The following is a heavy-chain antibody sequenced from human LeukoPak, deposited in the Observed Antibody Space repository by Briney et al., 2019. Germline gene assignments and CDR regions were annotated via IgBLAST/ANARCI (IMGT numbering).Heavy chain of an antibody. V-gene: IGHV3-23*01. CDR2: ISGSGGST. CDR3: AKDARGYYEVEYFQH. CDR1: GFTFSSYA. Sequence: GGSLRLSCAASGFTFSSYAMSLVRQAPGKGLEWVSAISGSGGSTYYADSVKGRFTISRDNSKNTLYLQMNSLRAEDTAVYYCAKDARGYYEVEYFQHWGQGTLVTVSS. D-gene: IGHD3-22*01. J-gene: IGHJ1*01.